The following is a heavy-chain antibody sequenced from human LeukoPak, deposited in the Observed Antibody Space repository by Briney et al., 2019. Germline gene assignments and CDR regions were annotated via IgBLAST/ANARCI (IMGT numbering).Heavy chain of an antibody. CDR1: GFTFSSYS. CDR2: ISSSSSYI. D-gene: IGHD5-18*01. CDR3: ARDGYSYGYSGDYYYYMDV. J-gene: IGHJ6*03. Sequence: KTGGSLRLSCAASGFTFSSYSMNWVRQAPGKGLEWVSSISSSSSYIYYADSVKGRFTISRDNAKNSLYLQMNSLRAEDTAVNYCARDGYSYGYSGDYYYYMDVWGKGTTVTVSS. V-gene: IGHV3-21*01.